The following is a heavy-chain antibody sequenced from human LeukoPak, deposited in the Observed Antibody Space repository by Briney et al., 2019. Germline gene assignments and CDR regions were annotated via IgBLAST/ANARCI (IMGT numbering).Heavy chain of an antibody. Sequence: PGGSLRLSCTASGFTFSSYAMNWVRQAPGKGLEWVSYMNSSDTTIYYADSVKGRFTISRDNAKNSLYLQMNSLRAEDTAVYYCARGVRAIVVVTATFDYWGQGTLVTVSS. CDR1: GFTFSSYA. D-gene: IGHD2-21*02. CDR3: ARGVRAIVVVTATFDY. V-gene: IGHV3-48*03. CDR2: MNSSDTTI. J-gene: IGHJ4*02.